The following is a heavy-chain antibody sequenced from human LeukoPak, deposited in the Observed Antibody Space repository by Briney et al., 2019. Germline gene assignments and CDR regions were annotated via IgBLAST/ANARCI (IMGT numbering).Heavy chain of an antibody. CDR2: IYPGDSDT. CDR1: GYSFATYW. J-gene: IGHJ4*02. CDR3: ARHQIVGATRSPFDY. D-gene: IGHD1-26*01. V-gene: IGHV5-51*07. Sequence: GESLKISCKGSGYSFATYWIGWVHQTPGKGLEWMGIIYPGDSDTRYSPSFQGQVTISADKSINTAYLQWSSLKASDTAMYYCARHQIVGATRSPFDYWGQGTLVTVSP.